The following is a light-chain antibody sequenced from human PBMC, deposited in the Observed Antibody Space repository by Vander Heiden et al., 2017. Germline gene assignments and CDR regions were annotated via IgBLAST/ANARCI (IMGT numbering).Light chain of an antibody. CDR2: GNS. CDR3: QSYDSSLSGYV. CDR1: SSNIGAGYD. V-gene: IGLV1-40*01. Sequence: QSVLTQPPSLSGPPGPRVTIPCTGSSSNIGAGYDVHWYQQLPGTAPKLLIYGNSNRPSGVPDRFSGSKSGTSASLAITGLQAEDEADYYCQSYDSSLSGYVFGTGTKVTVL. J-gene: IGLJ1*01.